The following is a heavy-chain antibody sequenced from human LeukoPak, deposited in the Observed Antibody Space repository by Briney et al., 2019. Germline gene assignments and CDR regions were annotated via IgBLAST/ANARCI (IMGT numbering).Heavy chain of an antibody. CDR1: GYTFTSNY. D-gene: IGHD4-17*01. V-gene: IGHV1-46*01. CDR3: ATDDHDYGDPPGY. J-gene: IGHJ4*02. CDR2: IYPRDGST. Sequence: ASVKVSCKASGYTFTSNYIHWVRQAPGQGLEWMGMIYPRDGSTSYAQKFQGRVTMTEDTSTDTAYMELSSLRSEDTAVYYCATDDHDYGDPPGYWGQGTLVTVSS.